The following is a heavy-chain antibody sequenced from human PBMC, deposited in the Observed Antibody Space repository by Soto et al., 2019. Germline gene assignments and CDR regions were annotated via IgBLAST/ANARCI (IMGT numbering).Heavy chain of an antibody. D-gene: IGHD6-13*01. V-gene: IGHV4-34*01. J-gene: IGHJ4*02. Sequence: PSETLSLTCAVYGGSFSGYYWSWIRQPPGKGLEWIGEINHSGSTNYNPSLKSRVTISVDTSKNQFSLKLSSVTAADTAVYYCARVLIAAADHFDDWGQGTLVTVSS. CDR3: ARVLIAAADHFDD. CDR2: INHSGST. CDR1: GGSFSGYY.